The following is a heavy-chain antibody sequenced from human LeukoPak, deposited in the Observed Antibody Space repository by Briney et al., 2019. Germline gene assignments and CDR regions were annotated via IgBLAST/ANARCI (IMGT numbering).Heavy chain of an antibody. D-gene: IGHD3-22*01. CDR1: GYSFTNYW. V-gene: IGHV5-51*01. Sequence: GESLKISCKGSGYSFTNYWIGWVRQMPGKGLEWMGIIYPGDSDTRYSPSFQGKVTISADKSISTAYLQWSSLKAPDTAMYYCARPTYFYDGRGSYYYFDYWGQGTLVTVSS. J-gene: IGHJ4*02. CDR3: ARPTYFYDGRGSYYYFDY. CDR2: IYPGDSDT.